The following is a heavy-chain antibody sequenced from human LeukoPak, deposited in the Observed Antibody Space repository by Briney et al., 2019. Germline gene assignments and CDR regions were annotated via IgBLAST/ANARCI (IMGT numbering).Heavy chain of an antibody. CDR1: GYTFTSYY. V-gene: IGHV1-46*01. J-gene: IGHJ4*02. CDR2: ISPSGDNT. Sequence: ASVKVSCKASGYTFTSYYIHWVRQAPGQGLEWMGIISPSGDNTNYAQKFQGRVTMTSDTPTSTVYMEVSSLRSDDTAVYYCARGRANDFNTFDYWGPGTLVTVSS. CDR3: ARGRANDFNTFDY. D-gene: IGHD2-21*02.